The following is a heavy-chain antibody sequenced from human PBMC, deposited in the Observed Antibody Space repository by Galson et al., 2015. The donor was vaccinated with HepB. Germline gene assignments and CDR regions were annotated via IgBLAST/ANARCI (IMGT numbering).Heavy chain of an antibody. CDR1: GYTFIRHP. Sequence: SVKVSCKASGYTFIRHPMHWVRQAPGQRLEWMGWINTDNGNTQYSQKFQGRVTITRDTSASTAYMELSSLRSEDTAVYYCARDNWFDPWGQGTLVTVSS. V-gene: IGHV1-3*04. CDR3: ARDNWFDP. CDR2: INTDNGNT. J-gene: IGHJ5*02.